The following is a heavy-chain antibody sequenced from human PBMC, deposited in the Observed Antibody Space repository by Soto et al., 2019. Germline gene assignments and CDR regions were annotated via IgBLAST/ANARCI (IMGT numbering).Heavy chain of an antibody. V-gene: IGHV5-10-1*01. CDR3: ARLRSDSSDYYYGMDV. CDR2: IDPSDSYT. Sequence: PGESLKISCKGSGYSFTSYWISWVRQMPGKGLEWMGRIDPSDSYTNYSPSFQGHVTISADKSISTAYLQWSSLKASDTAMYYCARLRSDSSDYYYGMDVWGQGTTVTVSS. J-gene: IGHJ6*02. D-gene: IGHD6-25*01. CDR1: GYSFTSYW.